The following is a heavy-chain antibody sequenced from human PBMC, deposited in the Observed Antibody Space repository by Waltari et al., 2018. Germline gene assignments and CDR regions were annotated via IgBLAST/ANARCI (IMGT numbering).Heavy chain of an antibody. Sequence: EVQLVEYGGGLVQPGGSLKLSCAGSGFTFSDSAMHWVRQDSGKVRNWLGRLKTTRKNFATVYAPSVKGRFTISRDDSKNMAYLQMNSLKTEDTALYFCATEGYSYNYDALDIWGPGTMVTVSS. CDR2: LKTTRKNFAT. J-gene: IGHJ3*02. V-gene: IGHV3-73*02. CDR3: ATEGYSYNYDALDI. D-gene: IGHD6-13*01. CDR1: GFTFSDSA.